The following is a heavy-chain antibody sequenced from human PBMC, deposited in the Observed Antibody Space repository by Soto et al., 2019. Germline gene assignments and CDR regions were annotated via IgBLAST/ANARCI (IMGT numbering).Heavy chain of an antibody. CDR2: IIPIFGTA. Sequence: SVKVSCKASGGTFSSYAISWVRQAPVQGLEWMGGIIPIFGTANYAQKFQGRVTITADESTSTAYMELSSLRSEDTAVYYCARTPFYCSSTSCDSNTGYNWFDPWGQGTLVTVSS. CDR1: GGTFSSYA. J-gene: IGHJ5*02. V-gene: IGHV1-69*01. D-gene: IGHD2-2*02. CDR3: ARTPFYCSSTSCDSNTGYNWFDP.